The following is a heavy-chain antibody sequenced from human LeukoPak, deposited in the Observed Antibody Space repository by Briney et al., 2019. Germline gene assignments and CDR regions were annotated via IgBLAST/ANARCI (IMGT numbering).Heavy chain of an antibody. CDR3: ARDPQLRYFDWFPPRSGAFDI. V-gene: IGHV3-48*03. J-gene: IGHJ3*02. D-gene: IGHD3-9*01. CDR2: ISSSGSTI. CDR1: GFTFSSYE. Sequence: GGSLRLSCAASGFTFSSYEMNWVRQAPGKGLEWVSYISSSGSTIYYAESVKGRFTISRDNAKNSLYLQMNSLRAEDTAVYYCARDPQLRYFDWFPPRSGAFDIWGQGTMVTVSS.